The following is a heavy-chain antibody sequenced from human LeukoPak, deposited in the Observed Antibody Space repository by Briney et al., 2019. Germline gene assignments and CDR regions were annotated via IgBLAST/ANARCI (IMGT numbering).Heavy chain of an antibody. J-gene: IGHJ4*02. Sequence: GGSLRLSCAASGFTFSNYNMNWVRQAPGKGLEWVSDISSSSRYMYYADSVKGRFTISRDNAKNSLYLQMNSLRAEDTAVYYCARVSTAVSLAIDYWGQGTLVTVST. CDR2: ISSSSRYM. CDR3: ARVSTAVSLAIDY. CDR1: GFTFSNYN. D-gene: IGHD6-13*01. V-gene: IGHV3-21*06.